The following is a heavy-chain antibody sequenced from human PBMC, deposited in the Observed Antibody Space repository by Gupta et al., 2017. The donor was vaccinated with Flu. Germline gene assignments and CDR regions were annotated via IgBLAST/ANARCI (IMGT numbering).Heavy chain of an antibody. CDR2: IRRKANSYAT. CDR3: THGDDILTGKM. D-gene: IGHD3-9*01. Sequence: VQLLDSGGGLVYPGWSLNLSCAASGFTFSGSAMHWVRQASGKGLEWVGSIRRKANSYATAEAASVKGRFTIAREEAKNTAYLQMKRLTTEDTAVYYDTHGDDILTGKMGGQGTMVTVSS. CDR1: GFTFSGSA. V-gene: IGHV3-73*02. J-gene: IGHJ4*02.